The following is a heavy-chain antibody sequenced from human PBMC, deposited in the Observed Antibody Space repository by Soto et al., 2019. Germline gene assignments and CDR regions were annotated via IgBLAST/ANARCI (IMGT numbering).Heavy chain of an antibody. Sequence: GGSLRLSCAASGFTFSSYAMSWVRQATGKGLEWVSAISGSGGSTYYADSVKGRFTISRDNSKNTLYLQMNSLRAEDTAVYYCAKDAPFIVVVVAAAFDIWGQGTMVTVSS. J-gene: IGHJ3*02. V-gene: IGHV3-23*01. CDR3: AKDAPFIVVVVAAAFDI. D-gene: IGHD2-15*01. CDR2: ISGSGGST. CDR1: GFTFSSYA.